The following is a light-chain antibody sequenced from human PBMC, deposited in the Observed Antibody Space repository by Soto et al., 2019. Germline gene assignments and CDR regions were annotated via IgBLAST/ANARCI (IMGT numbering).Light chain of an antibody. CDR1: QSVSSY. J-gene: IGKJ5*01. V-gene: IGKV3-11*01. CDR3: QQRSNWPPIT. Sequence: SPATLSLSPGERATLSCRASQSVSSYLAWYQQKPGRAPRLLIYDASNRATGIPARFSGSGSGTDFTLTISGLEPEDFAVYYCQQRSNWPPITFGQGTRLEIK. CDR2: DAS.